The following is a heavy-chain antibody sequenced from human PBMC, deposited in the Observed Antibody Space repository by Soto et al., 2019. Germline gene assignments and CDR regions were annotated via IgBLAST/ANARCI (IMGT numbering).Heavy chain of an antibody. CDR3: ARESEGYDFWSGYPEAYYYYYGMDV. V-gene: IGHV1-69*13. CDR2: IIPIFGTA. Sequence: SVKVSCKASGGTFSSYAISWVRQAPGQGLEWMGGIIPIFGTANYAQKFQGRVTITADESTSTAYMELSSLRSEDTAVYYCARESEGYDFWSGYPEAYYYYYGMDVWGQGTTVTVSS. D-gene: IGHD3-3*01. CDR1: GGTFSSYA. J-gene: IGHJ6*02.